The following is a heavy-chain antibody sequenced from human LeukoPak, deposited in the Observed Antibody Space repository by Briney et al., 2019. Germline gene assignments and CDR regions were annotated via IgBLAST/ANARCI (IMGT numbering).Heavy chain of an antibody. V-gene: IGHV3-23*01. Sequence: GGSLRLSCAASGFTFSNYAMSWVRQAPGKGLEWVSAISGGGSTTYYADSVKGRFTISRDNSKNTLYLQMSSLRAEDTALYYCAKDSNYGSDYYFDYWGQGTLVTVSP. CDR3: AKDSNYGSDYYFDY. CDR1: GFTFSNYA. D-gene: IGHD3-10*01. CDR2: ISGGGSTT. J-gene: IGHJ4*02.